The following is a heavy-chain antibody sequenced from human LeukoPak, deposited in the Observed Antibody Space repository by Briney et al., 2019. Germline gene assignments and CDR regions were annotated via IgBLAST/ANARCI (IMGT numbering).Heavy chain of an antibody. V-gene: IGHV3-33*01. J-gene: IGHJ4*02. Sequence: GGSLRLSCAASGFTFSNHGMHWVRQAPGKGPEWVALILYDGSNKYYGDSVKGRFTISRDNSKNTVYLQMNSLRAEDTAVYYCARDRLEAVADDDYFDYWGQGTLVTVSS. D-gene: IGHD6-19*01. CDR3: ARDRLEAVADDDYFDY. CDR2: ILYDGSNK. CDR1: GFTFSNHG.